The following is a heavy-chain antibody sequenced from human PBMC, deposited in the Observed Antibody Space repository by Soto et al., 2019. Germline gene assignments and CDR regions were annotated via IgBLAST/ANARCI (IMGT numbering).Heavy chain of an antibody. CDR2: ITATSSYR. Sequence: EVQLVESGGGLVKPGVSLRLSCVASGFTFASYSMNWVRQAPVKGPEWVSSITATSSYRWYADTVKGRFTIYRDNAKNSLYLQMTSLRAEDTAVYYCAKDPNADFWSGYSGTGWFDPWGQGTLGTVSS. CDR3: AKDPNADFWSGYSGTGWFDP. V-gene: IGHV3-21*01. D-gene: IGHD3-3*01. CDR1: GFTFASYS. J-gene: IGHJ5*02.